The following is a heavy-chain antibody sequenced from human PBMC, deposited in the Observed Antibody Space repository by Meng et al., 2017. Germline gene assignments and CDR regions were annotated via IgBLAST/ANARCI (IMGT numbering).Heavy chain of an antibody. D-gene: IGHD3-9*01. CDR2: IIPIFGTA. CDR1: GGTFSSYA. V-gene: IGHV1-69*05. J-gene: IGHJ3*02. CDR3: ARGRDRATYYDNLTGYGAVDI. Sequence: SVQVSCKASGGTFSSYAISWVRQAPGQGLEWMGGIIPIFGTANYAQKFQGRVTITTDESTSTAYMELSSLRAEDTAVYYCARGRDRATYYDNLTGYGAVDIWGQGTMVTVSS.